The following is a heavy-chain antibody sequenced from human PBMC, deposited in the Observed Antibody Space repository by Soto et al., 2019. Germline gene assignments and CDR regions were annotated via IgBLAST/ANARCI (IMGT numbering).Heavy chain of an antibody. CDR1: GYTFTSYT. CDR3: ARDIGNFFDY. D-gene: IGHD3-16*02. J-gene: IGHJ4*02. Sequence: ASVRGSCKASGYTFTSYTVSWVRQAPGQGLEWVGWIGPSSGNTDSARNLQGRVTMTTDTSKSTAYMELRSLRSDDTAVYYCARDIGNFFDYWGQGDLVTVSS. V-gene: IGHV1-18*01. CDR2: IGPSSGNT.